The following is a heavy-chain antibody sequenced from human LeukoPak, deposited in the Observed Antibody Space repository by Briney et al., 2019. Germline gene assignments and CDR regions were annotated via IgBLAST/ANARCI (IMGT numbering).Heavy chain of an antibody. J-gene: IGHJ4*02. CDR2: INPSGGST. D-gene: IGHD1-14*01. Sequence: ASVKVSCKASGYTFTSYYMHWVRQAPGQGLEWMGIINPSGGSTSYAQKFQGRVTMTRDTSTSTVYMELSSLRSEDTAVYYCARDEFVARGRTREEFDYWGQGTLVTVSS. CDR3: ARDEFVARGRTREEFDY. CDR1: GYTFTSYY. V-gene: IGHV1-46*01.